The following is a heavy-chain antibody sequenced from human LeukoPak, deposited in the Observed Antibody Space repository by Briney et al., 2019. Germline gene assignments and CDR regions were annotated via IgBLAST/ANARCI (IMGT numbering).Heavy chain of an antibody. V-gene: IGHV3-7*01. Sequence: PGGSLRLSCAASGFSFITYWMGWVRQAPGKGLEWVANINQDGTEKYYVDSVKGRFTISRDNAKNSLYLLMNSLRVEDTAVYYCARDRPSRRPGLVVDFWGQGTLVTVSS. D-gene: IGHD2-8*02. CDR3: ARDRPSRRPGLVVDF. CDR1: GFSFITYW. CDR2: INQDGTEK. J-gene: IGHJ4*02.